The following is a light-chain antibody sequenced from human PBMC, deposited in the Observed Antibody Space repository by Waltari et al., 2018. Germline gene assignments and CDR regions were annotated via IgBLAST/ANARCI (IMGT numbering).Light chain of an antibody. CDR3: QQYNSYSPWT. CDR1: LSISSW. CDR2: KAS. V-gene: IGKV1-5*03. Sequence: DIQMTQSPSTLSASVGDTVTITCRASLSISSWLAWYQQKPGKDPKLLIYKASSLESGVPSSFSGSASETEFTLTISSLQPDDFATYYCQQYNSYSPWTFGQGTKVEIK. J-gene: IGKJ1*01.